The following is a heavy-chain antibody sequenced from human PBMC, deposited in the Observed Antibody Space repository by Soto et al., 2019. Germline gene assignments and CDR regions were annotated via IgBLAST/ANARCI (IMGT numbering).Heavy chain of an antibody. CDR2: TYYRSKWYN. CDR1: GDSVSSNSAT. V-gene: IGHV6-1*01. CDR3: ARGRLSHTWYDWFDP. J-gene: IGHJ5*02. D-gene: IGHD6-13*01. Sequence: SQTLSLTCAISGDSVSSNSATWNWIRQSPSRGLEWLGRTYYRSKWYNDYPVSVKSRITINADTSKSLFSLQLNSVTPEDTAVYYCARGRLSHTWYDWFDPWGQGTLVTVSS.